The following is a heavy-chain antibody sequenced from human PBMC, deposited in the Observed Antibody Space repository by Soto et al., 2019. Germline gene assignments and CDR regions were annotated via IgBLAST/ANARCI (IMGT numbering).Heavy chain of an antibody. D-gene: IGHD6-19*01. CDR2: ISSSSSYI. V-gene: IGHV3-21*01. J-gene: IGHJ4*02. CDR1: GFTFSSYS. CDR3: ARGRIAVAGFDY. Sequence: GGSLRLSCAASGFTFSSYSMNWVRQAPGKGLEWVSSISSSSSYIYYADSVEGRFTISRDNAKNSLYLQMNSLRAEDTAVYYCARGRIAVAGFDYWGQGTLVTVSS.